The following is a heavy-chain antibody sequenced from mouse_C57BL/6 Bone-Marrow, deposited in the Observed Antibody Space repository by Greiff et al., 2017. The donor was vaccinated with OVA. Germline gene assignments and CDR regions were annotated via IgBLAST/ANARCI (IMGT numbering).Heavy chain of an antibody. Sequence: EVQGVESGAELVRPGASVKLSCTASGFNIKDDYMHWVKQRPEQGLEWIGWIDPENGDTAYASKFQGKATITADTSSNTAYLQLSSLTSEDTAVYYCTSYGNFDDWGQGTTLTVSS. J-gene: IGHJ2*01. CDR3: TSYGNFDD. V-gene: IGHV14-4*01. CDR2: IDPENGDT. CDR1: GFNIKDDY. D-gene: IGHD2-1*01.